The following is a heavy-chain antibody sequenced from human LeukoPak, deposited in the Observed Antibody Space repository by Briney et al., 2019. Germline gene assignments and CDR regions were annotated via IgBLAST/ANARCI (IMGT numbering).Heavy chain of an antibody. CDR2: IDSSGAYI. CDR1: GFSFGDYS. Sequence: GGSLRLSCGVSGFSFGDYSMNWVRQTPEKGLEWLSSIDSSGAYIYYADSVKGRVTTSRDNAKNSLFLQMSRLRAEDTAVYYCVGDQADTQFDSGEMIPLAHWGQGTLVIVSS. CDR3: VGDQADTQFDSGEMIPLAH. D-gene: IGHD5-24*01. V-gene: IGHV3-21*01. J-gene: IGHJ4*02.